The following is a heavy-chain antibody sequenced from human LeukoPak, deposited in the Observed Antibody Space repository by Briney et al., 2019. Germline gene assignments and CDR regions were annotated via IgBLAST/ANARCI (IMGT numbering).Heavy chain of an antibody. J-gene: IGHJ4*02. Sequence: GGSLRLSCAASGFTFSSYGMHWVRQAPGKGLEWVAVISYDGSNKYYADSVKGRFTISRDNSKNTLYLQMNSLRAEDTAVYYCAKDFELYYYDSSGYGPFDYWGQGTLVTVSS. CDR2: ISYDGSNK. V-gene: IGHV3-30*18. D-gene: IGHD3-22*01. CDR1: GFTFSSYG. CDR3: AKDFELYYYDSSGYGPFDY.